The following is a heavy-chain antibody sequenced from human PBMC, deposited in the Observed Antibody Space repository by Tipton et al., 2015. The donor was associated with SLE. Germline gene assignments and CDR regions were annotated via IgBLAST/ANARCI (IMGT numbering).Heavy chain of an antibody. CDR2: IYTSGST. V-gene: IGHV4-61*02. D-gene: IGHD1-26*01. J-gene: IGHJ3*02. CDR1: GGSISSGSYY. Sequence: TLSLTCTVSGGSISSGSYYWSWIRQPAGKGLEWIGRIYTSGSTNYNPSLKSRVTMSVDTSKNQFSLKLSSVTAADTAVYYCARGIRIVGATHDAFDIWGQGTMVTVSS. CDR3: ARGIRIVGATHDAFDI.